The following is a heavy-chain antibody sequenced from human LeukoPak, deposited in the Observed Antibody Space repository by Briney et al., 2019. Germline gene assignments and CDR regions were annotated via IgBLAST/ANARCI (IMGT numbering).Heavy chain of an antibody. J-gene: IGHJ5*02. D-gene: IGHD3-10*01. V-gene: IGHV3-48*04. Sequence: QPGGSLRLSCTASGFTFSSYSMNWVCQAPGKGLEWVSYISSSGSTIYYADSVKGRFTISRDNAKNSLYLQMNSLRAEDTAVYYCARDRATYYYGSGSNNWFDPWGQGTLVTVSS. CDR2: ISSSGSTI. CDR3: ARDRATYYYGSGSNNWFDP. CDR1: GFTFSSYS.